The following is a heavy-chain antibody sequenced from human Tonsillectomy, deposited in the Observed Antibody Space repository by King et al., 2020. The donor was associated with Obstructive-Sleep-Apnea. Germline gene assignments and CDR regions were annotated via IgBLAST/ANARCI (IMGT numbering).Heavy chain of an antibody. CDR2: IRSNAYGGTT. J-gene: IGHJ4*02. CDR3: TTIDYDFWSGSYPWDY. Sequence: VQLVESGGGLVQPGRSLRLSCTASGFTFGDYAMNWFRQAPGKGLVWVGFIRSNAYGGTTEYAVFVKGRVTISRDDSKSIAYLQMNSLKTEDTAEYYCTTIDYDFWSGSYPWDYWGQGTLVTVSS. D-gene: IGHD3-3*01. V-gene: IGHV3-49*03. CDR1: GFTFGDYA.